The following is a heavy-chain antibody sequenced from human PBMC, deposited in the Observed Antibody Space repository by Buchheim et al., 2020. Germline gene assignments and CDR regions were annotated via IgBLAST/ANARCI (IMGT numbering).Heavy chain of an antibody. J-gene: IGHJ4*02. D-gene: IGHD2-15*01. V-gene: IGHV3-48*01. CDR2: ISSSSSTI. CDR3: ASYCSGGSCY. CDR1: GFTFSSYS. Sequence: EVQLVESGGGLVQPGGSLRLSCAASGFTFSSYSMNWVRQAPGKGLEWVSYISSSSSTIYYADSLKGRFTISRDNSKTSLYLQMNSLRAEDTAVYYCASYCSGGSCYWGQGTL.